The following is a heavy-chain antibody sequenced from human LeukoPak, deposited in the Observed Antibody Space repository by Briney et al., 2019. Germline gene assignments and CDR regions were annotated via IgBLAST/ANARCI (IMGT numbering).Heavy chain of an antibody. CDR3: ARPRIAAAQNDAFDI. CDR2: IYYSGST. CDR1: GGSISSYY. D-gene: IGHD6-13*01. Sequence: SETLSLTCTVSGGSISSYYWSWIRQPPGKGLEWIGYIYYSGSTNYNPSLKSRVTISVDTSKNQFSLKLGSVTAADTAVYYCARPRIAAAQNDAFDIWGQGTMVTVSS. J-gene: IGHJ3*02. V-gene: IGHV4-59*01.